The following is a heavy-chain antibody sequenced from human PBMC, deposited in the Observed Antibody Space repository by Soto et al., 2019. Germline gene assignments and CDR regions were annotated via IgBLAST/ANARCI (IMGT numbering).Heavy chain of an antibody. CDR3: ARDLALGYYDFWSGPNYYGMDV. J-gene: IGHJ6*02. V-gene: IGHV1-3*01. D-gene: IGHD3-3*01. Sequence: SVTSSCTTSGYTFTSYSMHCVRQAPAQMLYLIVCINAGNGNTKYSQKFQGRVTITRDTSASTAYMELSSLRSEDTAVYYCARDLALGYYDFWSGPNYYGMDVWGQGTTVTVSS. CDR2: INAGNGNT. CDR1: GYTFTSYS.